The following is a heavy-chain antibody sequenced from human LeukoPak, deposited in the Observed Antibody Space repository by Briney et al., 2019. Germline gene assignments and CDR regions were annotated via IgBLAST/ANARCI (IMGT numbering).Heavy chain of an antibody. V-gene: IGHV3-48*03. CDR3: ARSSGWYGGFDY. CDR2: ISSSGSTI. J-gene: IGHJ4*02. Sequence: GGSLRLSCAASGFTFSSYEMNWVRQAPGKGLEWVSYISSSGSTIYYADSVKGRFTISRDNAKNSLYLQMNSLRAEDTAVYYCARSSGWYGGFDYWGQGTLVTVSS. CDR1: GFTFSSYE. D-gene: IGHD6-19*01.